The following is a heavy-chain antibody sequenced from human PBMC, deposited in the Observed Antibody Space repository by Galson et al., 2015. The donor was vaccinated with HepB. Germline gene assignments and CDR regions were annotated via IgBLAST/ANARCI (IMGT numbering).Heavy chain of an antibody. CDR2: ISGSGGST. CDR3: AKTKGVRFLEWLLEYYFDY. Sequence: SLRLSCAASGFTFSSYAMSWVRQAPGKGLEWVSAISGSGGSTYYADSVKGRFTISRDNSKNTLYLQMNSLRAEDTAVYYCAKTKGVRFLEWLLEYYFDYWGQGTLVTVSS. D-gene: IGHD3-3*01. CDR1: GFTFSSYA. V-gene: IGHV3-23*01. J-gene: IGHJ4*02.